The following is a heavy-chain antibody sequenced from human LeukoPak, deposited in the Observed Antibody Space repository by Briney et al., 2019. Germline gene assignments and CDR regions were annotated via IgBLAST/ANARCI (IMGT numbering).Heavy chain of an antibody. D-gene: IGHD6-13*01. CDR2: INHSGST. J-gene: IGHJ6*02. V-gene: IGHV4-34*01. CDR1: GGFFSGYY. Sequence: SETLSLTCAVYGGFFSGYYWSWIRQPPGKGLEWIGEINHSGSTNYNPSLKSRVTISVDTSKNQFSLKLSSVTAADTAVYYCARGHSSSWYHYYYGMDVWGQGTTVTVSS. CDR3: ARGHSSSWYHYYYGMDV.